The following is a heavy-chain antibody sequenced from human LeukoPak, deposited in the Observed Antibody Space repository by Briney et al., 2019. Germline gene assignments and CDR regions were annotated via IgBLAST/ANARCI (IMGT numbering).Heavy chain of an antibody. CDR1: GFTFTGYY. Sequence: ASVKVSCRASGFTFTGYYMHWVRQAPGQGLEWMGWINPNSGGTNYAQKFQGWVTMTRDTSISTAYMELSRLRSDDTAVYYCARAASGYSYGXYWDWGQGTLVTVSS. V-gene: IGHV1-2*04. CDR2: INPNSGGT. CDR3: ARAASGYSYGXYWD. J-gene: IGHJ4*02. D-gene: IGHD5-18*01.